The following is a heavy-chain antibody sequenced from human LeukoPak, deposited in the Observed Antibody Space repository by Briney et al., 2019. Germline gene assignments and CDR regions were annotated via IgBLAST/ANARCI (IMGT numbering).Heavy chain of an antibody. CDR2: ISSGGDIK. V-gene: IGHV3-30-3*01. J-gene: IGHJ5*02. CDR1: GFTFTTYD. Sequence: PGGSLRLSCAASGFTFTTYDMHWVRQAPGKGLEWVAVISSGGDIKIYADSVKGRFTISRDNSKNTLFLEMNSLRVDDTAVYYCARDYRSGAPDFLDPWGQGTLVTVSS. D-gene: IGHD1-14*01. CDR3: ARDYRSGAPDFLDP.